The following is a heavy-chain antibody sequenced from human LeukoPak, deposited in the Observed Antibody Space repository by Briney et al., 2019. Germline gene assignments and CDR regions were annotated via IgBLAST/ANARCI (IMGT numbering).Heavy chain of an antibody. Sequence: ASVKVSFKASGYTFTSYYMHWVRQAPGQGLEWMGIINPSGGSTSYAQKFQGRVTMTRDMSTSTVYMELSSLRSEDTAVYYCATQSLWFGELRYYYMDVWGKGTTVTVSS. D-gene: IGHD3-10*01. V-gene: IGHV1-46*01. CDR3: ATQSLWFGELRYYYMDV. CDR2: INPSGGST. J-gene: IGHJ6*03. CDR1: GYTFTSYY.